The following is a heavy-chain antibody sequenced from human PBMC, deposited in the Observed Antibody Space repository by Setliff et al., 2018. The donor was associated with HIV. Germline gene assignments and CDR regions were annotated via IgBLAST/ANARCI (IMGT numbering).Heavy chain of an antibody. V-gene: IGHV4-34*01. CDR2: SDHSGTT. CDR3: ARGRQGPHFYDSSGFSRGRYFDF. J-gene: IGHJ4*02. D-gene: IGHD3-22*01. CDR1: GGSFSGNY. Sequence: SETLSLTCAVYGGSFSGNYWSWIRQSPGKGLEWIGESDHSGTTNYNPSLESRVTISVDTSKTHFSLRLSSVTAADTAVYYCARGRQGPHFYDSSGFSRGRYFDFWGQGTLVTVS.